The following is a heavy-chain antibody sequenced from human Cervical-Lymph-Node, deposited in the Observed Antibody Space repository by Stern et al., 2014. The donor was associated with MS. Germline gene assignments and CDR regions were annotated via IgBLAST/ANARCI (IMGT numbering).Heavy chain of an antibody. CDR1: GFIFGAYG. V-gene: IGHV3-9*01. CDR2: ISWNGGTI. J-gene: IGHJ6*02. CDR3: AKDTSGSHRGYGGMDV. D-gene: IGHD5-18*01. Sequence: EVQLVESGGGLVPPGTSLRLSCAASGFIFGAYGMHWVRQAPGKGLEWVSVISWNGGTIGYADSVKGRFTISRDNAKNSLFLQMNSLRGEDTALYYCAKDTSGSHRGYGGMDVWGQGTTVTVSS.